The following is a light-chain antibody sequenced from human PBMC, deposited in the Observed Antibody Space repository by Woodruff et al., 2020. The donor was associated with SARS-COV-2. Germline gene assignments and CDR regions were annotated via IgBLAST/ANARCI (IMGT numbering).Light chain of an antibody. J-gene: IGKJ2*01. CDR2: LGS. CDR1: Y. CDR3: MQGLQIPRT. Sequence: YGDWYLQKPGQSPHLLIYLGSNRASGVPDRFSGSASGTDFTLKISRVEAEDVGVYYCMQGLQIPRTFGQGTKLEI. V-gene: IGKV2-28*01.